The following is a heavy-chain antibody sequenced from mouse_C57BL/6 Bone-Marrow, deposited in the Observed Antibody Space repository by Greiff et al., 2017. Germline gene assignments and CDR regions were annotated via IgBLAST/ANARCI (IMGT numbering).Heavy chain of an antibody. D-gene: IGHD2-2*01. Sequence: DVQLVESGGDLVKPGGSLKLSCAASGFTFSSYGMSWVRQTPDKRLEWVATISSGGSYTYYPDSVKGRFTISRDNAKNTLYLQMSSLKSEDTAMYDCERRGYGYVPWCAYWGQGTLVTVSA. CDR2: ISSGGSYT. V-gene: IGHV5-6*01. J-gene: IGHJ3*01. CDR1: GFTFSSYG. CDR3: ERRGYGYVPWCAY.